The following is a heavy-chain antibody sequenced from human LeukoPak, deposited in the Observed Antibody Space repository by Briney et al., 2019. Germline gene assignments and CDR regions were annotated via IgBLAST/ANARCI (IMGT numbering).Heavy chain of an antibody. CDR2: IIPILGIA. D-gene: IGHD6-19*01. J-gene: IGHJ6*02. CDR1: GGTFSSYT. CDR3: ARDHQQWLVRDV. V-gene: IGHV1-69*04. Sequence: SVNVSCTASGGTFSSYTISWVRQAPGQGLEWMGRIIPILGIANYAQKFQGRVTITADKSTSTAYMELSSLRSEDTAVYYCARDHQQWLVRDVWGQGTTVTVSS.